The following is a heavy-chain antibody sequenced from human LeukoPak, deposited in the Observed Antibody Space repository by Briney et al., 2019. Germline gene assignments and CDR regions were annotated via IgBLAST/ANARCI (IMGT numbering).Heavy chain of an antibody. CDR3: AIDHTETSSLNLRNSYYYGMDI. J-gene: IGHJ6*02. CDR1: AGSITKYY. CDR2: INYSGST. V-gene: IGHV4-59*06. Sequence: SETLSLTCTVSAGSITKYYWSWLRQPPGKGLEWIGYINYSGSTYYNPSLTSRVTMSVDTSKNQYSLKLSSVTAADTAIYYCAIDHTETSSLNLRNSYYYGMDIWGQGTTVIVSS. D-gene: IGHD4-11*01.